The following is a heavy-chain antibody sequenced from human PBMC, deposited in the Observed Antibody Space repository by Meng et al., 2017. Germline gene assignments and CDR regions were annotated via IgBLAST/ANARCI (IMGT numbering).Heavy chain of an antibody. J-gene: IGHJ4*02. V-gene: IGHV3-21*01. Sequence: GESLKISCAASGFTFSSYSMNWVRQAPGKGLEWVSSISSSSSYIYYEDSVKGRFTISRDNAKNSLYLQMNSLRAEDTAVYYCARANFGYWGQGTLVTVSS. CDR1: GFTFSSYS. CDR3: ARANFGY. CDR2: ISSSSSYI.